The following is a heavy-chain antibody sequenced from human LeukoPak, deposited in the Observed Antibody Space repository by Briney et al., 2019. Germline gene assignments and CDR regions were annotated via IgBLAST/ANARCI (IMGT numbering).Heavy chain of an antibody. CDR2: IIPIFGTA. CDR1: GGTFSSYA. CDR3: ARVRHDYYDSSGYLFDY. V-gene: IGHV1-69*05. Sequence: SVKVSCKASGGTFSSYAISWVRQAPGQGLEWMGRIIPIFGTANYAQKFQGRVTITTDESTSTSYMELSSLRSEDTAVYYCARVRHDYYDSSGYLFDYWGQGTLVTVSS. J-gene: IGHJ4*02. D-gene: IGHD3-22*01.